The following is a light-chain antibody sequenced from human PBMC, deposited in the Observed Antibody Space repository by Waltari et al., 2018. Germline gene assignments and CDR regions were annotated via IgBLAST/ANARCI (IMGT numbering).Light chain of an antibody. CDR1: SSDVGSYNL. CDR2: EVS. CDR3: CSYAGSSTFAV. V-gene: IGLV2-23*02. J-gene: IGLJ3*02. Sequence: QSALTQPASVSGSPGQSITIPCTGTSSDVGSYNLLSWYQQHHGKAPKLMIYEVSKRPSGVSNRFSGSKSGNTASLTISGLQAEDEADYYCCSYAGSSTFAVFGGGTKLTVL.